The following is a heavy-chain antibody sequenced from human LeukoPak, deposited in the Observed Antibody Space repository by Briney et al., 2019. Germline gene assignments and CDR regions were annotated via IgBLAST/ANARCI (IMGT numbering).Heavy chain of an antibody. CDR1: GFTFSSYA. D-gene: IGHD6-13*01. J-gene: IGHJ3*02. Sequence: GGSLRLSCAASGFTFSSYAMHWVRQAPGKGLEWVAVISYDGSNKYYADSVKGRFTISRDNSKNTLYLQMNSLRAEDTAVYYCARQQQLTGPSEDDAFDIWGQGTMVTVSS. CDR3: ARQQQLTGPSEDDAFDI. V-gene: IGHV3-30-3*01. CDR2: ISYDGSNK.